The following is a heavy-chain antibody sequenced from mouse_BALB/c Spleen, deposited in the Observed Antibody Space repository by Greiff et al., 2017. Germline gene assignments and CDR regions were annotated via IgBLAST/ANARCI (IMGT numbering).Heavy chain of an antibody. CDR2: IYPSDSYT. Sequence: VQLQQPGAELVRPGASVKLSCKASGYTFTSYWINWVKQRPGQGLEWIGNIYPSDSYTNYNQKFKDKATLTVDKSSSTAYMQLSSPTSEDSAVYYCTRSHYAMDYWGQGTSVTVSS. CDR1: GYTFTSYW. V-gene: IGHV1-69*02. CDR3: TRSHYAMDY. J-gene: IGHJ4*01.